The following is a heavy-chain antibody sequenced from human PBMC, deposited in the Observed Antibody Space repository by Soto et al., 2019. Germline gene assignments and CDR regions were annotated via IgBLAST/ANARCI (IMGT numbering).Heavy chain of an antibody. Sequence: GGSLRLSCAASGFTFSSYGMHWVRQAPGKGLEWVAVISYDGSNKYYADSVKGRFTISRDNSKNTLYLQMNSLRAEDTAVYYCARVVTMIVRDDYWGQGTLVTVSS. CDR1: GFTFSSYG. CDR2: ISYDGSNK. D-gene: IGHD3-22*01. V-gene: IGHV3-30*19. CDR3: ARVVTMIVRDDY. J-gene: IGHJ4*02.